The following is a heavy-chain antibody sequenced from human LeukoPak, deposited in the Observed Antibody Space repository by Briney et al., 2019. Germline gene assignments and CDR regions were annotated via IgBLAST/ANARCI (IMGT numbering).Heavy chain of an antibody. CDR2: INPNSGVI. CDR3: ARGRRILGGPENAGDFFDF. D-gene: IGHD3-16*01. Sequence: ASVKVSCKASGYTFTGYSIHWVRQAPGQGLEWMGWINPNSGVINYAEKFDGRITMTRDTSISTAYLELSRLRSDDTAVYYCARGRRILGGPENAGDFFDFWGQGSLVTVSS. J-gene: IGHJ4*01. V-gene: IGHV1-2*02. CDR1: GYTFTGYS.